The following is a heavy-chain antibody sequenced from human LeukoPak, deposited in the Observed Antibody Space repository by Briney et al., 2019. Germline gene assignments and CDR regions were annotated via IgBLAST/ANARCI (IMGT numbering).Heavy chain of an antibody. Sequence: SETLSLTCTVSGGSISSSSYYWGWIRQPPGKGLEWIGSIYYSGRTYYNPSLKSRVTISVDTSKNQFSLKLSSVTAADTAVYYCARDESCSGGSCPDYWGQGTLVTVSS. J-gene: IGHJ4*02. V-gene: IGHV4-39*07. D-gene: IGHD2-15*01. CDR3: ARDESCSGGSCPDY. CDR1: GGSISSSSYY. CDR2: IYYSGRT.